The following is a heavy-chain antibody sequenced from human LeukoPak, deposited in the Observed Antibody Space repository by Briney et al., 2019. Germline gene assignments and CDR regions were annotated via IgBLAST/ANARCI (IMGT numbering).Heavy chain of an antibody. CDR1: GGSISSYY. Sequence: SETLSLTCTVSGGSISSYYWSWIRQPPGKGLEWIGYIYYSGSTYYNPSLKSRVTISVDTSKNQFSLKLSSVTAADTAVYYCAKGCSGYIELPFDYWGQGTLVTVSS. V-gene: IGHV4-59*12. CDR3: AKGCSGYIELPFDY. D-gene: IGHD3-22*01. CDR2: IYYSGST. J-gene: IGHJ4*02.